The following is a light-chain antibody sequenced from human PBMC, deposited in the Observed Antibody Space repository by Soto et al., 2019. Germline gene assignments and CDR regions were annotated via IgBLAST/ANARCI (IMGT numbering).Light chain of an antibody. CDR1: QGINTF. J-gene: IGKJ1*01. Sequence: AIQLTQSPSSLSASVGGRVTITCRASQGINTFLAWHQQKPGKAPKLLIFDASTLQSGVPSRFSASASGTEFTLTISSLQPDDFATYYCQQYQLFVTFGQGTKVDI. CDR3: QQYQLFVT. V-gene: IGKV1-13*02. CDR2: DAS.